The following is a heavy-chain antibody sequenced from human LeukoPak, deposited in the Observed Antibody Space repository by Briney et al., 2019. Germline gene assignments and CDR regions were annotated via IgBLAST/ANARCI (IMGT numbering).Heavy chain of an antibody. V-gene: IGHV3-21*01. CDR3: AREWSFGYSYESTYGMDV. D-gene: IGHD5-18*01. CDR1: GFTFSSYS. Sequence: GGSLRLSCAASGFTFSSYSMKWVRPAPGKGLEWGSSISSSSSYIYYADSVKGRFTISRDNAKNSLYLQMNSLRAGDTAVYYCAREWSFGYSYESTYGMDVWGQGTTVTVSS. J-gene: IGHJ6*02. CDR2: ISSSSSYI.